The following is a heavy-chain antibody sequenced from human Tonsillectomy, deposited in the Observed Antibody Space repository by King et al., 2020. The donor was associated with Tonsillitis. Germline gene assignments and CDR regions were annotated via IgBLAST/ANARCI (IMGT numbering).Heavy chain of an antibody. CDR1: GGSISSYY. J-gene: IGHJ4*02. Sequence: QLQESGPGLVKPSETLSLTCTVSGGSISSYYWSWIRQPPGKGLEWIGYIYYSGSTNYNPSLKSRVTISVATSKNKFSLKLSSVTAAATAVYYCARGLVRDSRIYYFDYWGQGTLVTVSS. V-gene: IGHV4-59*01. CDR2: IYYSGST. CDR3: ARGLVRDSRIYYFDY. D-gene: IGHD6-6*01.